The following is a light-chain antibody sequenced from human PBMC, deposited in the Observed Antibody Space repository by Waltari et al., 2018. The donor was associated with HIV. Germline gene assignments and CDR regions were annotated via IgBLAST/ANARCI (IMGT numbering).Light chain of an antibody. Sequence: SYELTQPPSVSVSPGQTATITCPGDVLPKQFASWYQQKAGQAPLMVIYKDNKRPSGNPDRFSGSMSGATVMLIISGVLPEDEAVYYCESADDSGDHWVFGGGTKLSVL. CDR2: KDN. V-gene: IGLV3-25*03. CDR1: VLPKQF. J-gene: IGLJ3*02. CDR3: ESADDSGDHWV.